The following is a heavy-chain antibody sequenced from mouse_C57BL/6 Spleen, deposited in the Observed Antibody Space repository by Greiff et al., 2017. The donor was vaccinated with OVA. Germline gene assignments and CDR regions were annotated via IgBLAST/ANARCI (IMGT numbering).Heavy chain of an antibody. D-gene: IGHD2-4*01. CDR1: GFTFSDYG. Sequence: EVKVVESGGGLVKPGGSLKLSCAASGFTFSDYGMHWVRQAPEKGLEWVAYISSGSSTIYYADTVKGRFTISRDNAKNTLFLQMTSLRSEYTAMYYCARRGYDYPFDYWGQGTTLTVSS. CDR2: ISSGSSTI. V-gene: IGHV5-17*01. J-gene: IGHJ2*01. CDR3: ARRGYDYPFDY.